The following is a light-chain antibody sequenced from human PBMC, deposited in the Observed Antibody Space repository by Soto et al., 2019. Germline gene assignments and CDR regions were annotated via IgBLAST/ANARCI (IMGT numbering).Light chain of an antibody. V-gene: IGLV4-69*01. Sequence: QPVLTQSPSASASLGASVKLTCTLSSGHSNYAIAWHQQQPEKGPRYLMKLNSDGRHSKGDGIPDRFSASSSGAERYLTISSLQSEDEADYYCQTWGSGIRVFGGGTKVTVL. CDR1: SGHSNYA. CDR2: LNSDGRH. CDR3: QTWGSGIRV. J-gene: IGLJ2*01.